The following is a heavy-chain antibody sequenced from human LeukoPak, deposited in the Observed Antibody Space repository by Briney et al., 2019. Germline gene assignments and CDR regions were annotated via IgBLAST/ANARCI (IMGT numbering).Heavy chain of an antibody. D-gene: IGHD5-24*01. CDR3: VKRDGETEFDY. CDR2: ISSSSSTI. J-gene: IGHJ4*02. V-gene: IGHV3-48*01. CDR1: GFTFNGYS. Sequence: GGSLRLSCAASGFTFNGYSMYWVRQAPGKGLEWVSYISSSSSTIYYADSVKGRFTISRDNAKNSVYLQMNSLRAEDTAIYYCVKRDGETEFDYWGQGTLVTVSS.